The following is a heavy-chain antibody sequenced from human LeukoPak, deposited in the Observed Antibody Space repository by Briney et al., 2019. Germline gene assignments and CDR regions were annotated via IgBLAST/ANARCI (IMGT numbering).Heavy chain of an antibody. CDR1: GYTFTSYA. CDR3: ARDQGYSGYDFYFDY. D-gene: IGHD5-12*01. V-gene: IGHV1-3*01. J-gene: IGHJ4*02. Sequence: GASAKVSCKASGYTFTSYAMHWVRQAPGQRLEWMGWINAGNGNTKYSQKFQGRVTITRDTSASTAYMELSSLRSEDTAVYYCARDQGYSGYDFYFDYWGQGTLVTVSS. CDR2: INAGNGNT.